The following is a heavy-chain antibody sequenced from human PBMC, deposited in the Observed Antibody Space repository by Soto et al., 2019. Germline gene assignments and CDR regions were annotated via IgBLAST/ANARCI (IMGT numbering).Heavy chain of an antibody. CDR2: IRQDGSDK. J-gene: IGHJ4*02. Sequence: EVQLVESGGGLVQPGGSLRLSCAASGFTFSSYWMSWVRQAPGKGLEWVANIRQDGSDKYYVDSVKGRFTISRDNSKTSLYLQMNSLRAEATAIYYCASPQQWLGQRGDFDYWGQGTLVTVSS. D-gene: IGHD6-19*01. CDR1: GFTFSSYW. V-gene: IGHV3-7*05. CDR3: ASPQQWLGQRGDFDY.